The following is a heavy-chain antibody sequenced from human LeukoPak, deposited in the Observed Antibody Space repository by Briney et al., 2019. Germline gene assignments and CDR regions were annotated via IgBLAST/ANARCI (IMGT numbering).Heavy chain of an antibody. CDR2: ISSSGSTI. J-gene: IGHJ6*04. D-gene: IGHD3-10*02. CDR3: AELGITMIGGV. CDR1: GFTFSSYE. V-gene: IGHV3-48*03. Sequence: PGGSLRLSCAASGFTFSSYEMNWVRQAPGKGLEGVSYISSSGSTIYYADSVKGRFTISRDNAKNSLYLQTNSLRAEDTAVYYCAELGITMIGGVWGKGTTVTISS.